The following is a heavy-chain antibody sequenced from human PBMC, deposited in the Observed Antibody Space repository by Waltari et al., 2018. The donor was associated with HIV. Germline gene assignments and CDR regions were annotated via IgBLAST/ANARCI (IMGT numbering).Heavy chain of an antibody. V-gene: IGHV6-1*02. CDR3: ARDGFGFDV. D-gene: IGHD3-16*01. J-gene: IGHJ4*02. Sequence: QVQLEQSGPGLVKPSQTLSVSCGISGDSLSSTTAAWNWIRMSPSRGLEWLGRTESSSEGNHDDAVRLQGRLSIEADTAHYRFNLHLNSVIPEDTAIYVCARDGFGFDVWGQGNLVTVS. CDR1: GDSLSSTTAA. CDR2: TESSSEGNH.